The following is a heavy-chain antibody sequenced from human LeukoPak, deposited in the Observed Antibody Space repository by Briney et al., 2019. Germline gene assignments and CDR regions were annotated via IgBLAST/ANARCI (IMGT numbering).Heavy chain of an antibody. CDR2: FDPEDGET. Sequence: GSSVKVSCKASGGTFSSYAISWVRQAPGKGLEWMGGFDPEDGETIYAQKFQGRVTMTEDTSTDTAYMELSSLRSEDTAVYYCATVPYDTGYWGQGTLVTVSS. CDR1: GGTFSSYA. V-gene: IGHV1-24*01. J-gene: IGHJ4*02. CDR3: ATVPYDTGY. D-gene: IGHD3-22*01.